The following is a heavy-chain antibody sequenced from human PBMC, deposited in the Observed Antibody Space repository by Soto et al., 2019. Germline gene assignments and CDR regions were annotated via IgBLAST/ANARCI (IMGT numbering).Heavy chain of an antibody. CDR2: IWYDGSNK. Sequence: PGGSLRLSCAASGFTFSSYGMHWVRQAPGKGLEWVAVIWYDGSNKYYADSVKGRFTISRDNSKNTLYLQMNSLRAEDTAVYYCARDYYHISGSHYDIPLDSWGQGTLVTVSS. D-gene: IGHD3-10*01. J-gene: IGHJ4*02. CDR1: GFTFSSYG. CDR3: ARDYYHISGSHYDIPLDS. V-gene: IGHV3-33*01.